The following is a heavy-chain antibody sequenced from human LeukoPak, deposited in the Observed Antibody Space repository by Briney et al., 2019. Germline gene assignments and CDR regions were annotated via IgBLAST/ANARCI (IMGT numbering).Heavy chain of an antibody. CDR3: AKDILRSGAAFDY. D-gene: IGHD3-10*01. Sequence: GRSLRLSCAAAGFSFDDYDMHWVRQAPGKGLVYVSGISWNSAYIVYADSVKGRFTISRDNAKNSLYLQMNSLRPEDTALYYCAKDILRSGAAFDYWGQRTLATVSS. CDR1: GFSFDDYD. J-gene: IGHJ4*02. V-gene: IGHV3-9*01. CDR2: ISWNSAYI.